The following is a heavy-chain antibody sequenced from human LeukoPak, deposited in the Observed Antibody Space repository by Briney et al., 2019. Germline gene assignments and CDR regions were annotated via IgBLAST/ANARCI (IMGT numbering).Heavy chain of an antibody. D-gene: IGHD3-10*01. CDR1: GFTFSNYW. CDR2: IRQDGSET. CDR3: ASRGDLSWFGALRH. V-gene: IGHV3-7*01. J-gene: IGHJ4*02. Sequence: GGSLRLSCVVSGFTFSNYWMDWVRQAPGKGLEWVAFIRQDGSETNYVDSVRGRFTISRHNAKDSLYLQMNSLRVEDTAVYYCASRGDLSWFGALRHWSQGTLVTVSS.